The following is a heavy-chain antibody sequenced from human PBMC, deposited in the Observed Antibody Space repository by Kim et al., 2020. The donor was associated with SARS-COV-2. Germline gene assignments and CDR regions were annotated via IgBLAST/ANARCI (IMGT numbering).Heavy chain of an antibody. J-gene: IGHJ4*02. V-gene: IGHV3-21*01. CDR1: GFTFSSYS. CDR3: ARDGYDFWSGFSSVD. Sequence: GGSLRLSRAASGFTFSSYSMNWVRQAPGKGLEWVSSISSSSSYIYYADSVKGRFTISRDNAKNSLYLQMNSLRAEDTAVYYCARDGYDFWSGFSSVDWGQGTLVTVSS. D-gene: IGHD3-3*01. CDR2: ISSSSSYI.